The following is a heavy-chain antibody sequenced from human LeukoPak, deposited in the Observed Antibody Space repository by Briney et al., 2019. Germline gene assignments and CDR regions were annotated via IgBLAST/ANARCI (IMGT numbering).Heavy chain of an antibody. CDR1: GFNFSSYA. Sequence: GGSLRLSCAASGFNFSSYAMHWVRQAPGEGLEWVGLISYGGIDKSYADSVKGGFTISRDSSKRTLYLQMNSLRAEDTAMYYCARESWSDSVAFDIWGLGTMVIVSS. D-gene: IGHD3-3*01. CDR3: ARESWSDSVAFDI. J-gene: IGHJ3*02. V-gene: IGHV3-30*04. CDR2: ISYGGIDK.